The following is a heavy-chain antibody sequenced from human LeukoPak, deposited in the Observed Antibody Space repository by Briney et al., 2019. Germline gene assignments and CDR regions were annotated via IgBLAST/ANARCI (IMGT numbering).Heavy chain of an antibody. J-gene: IGHJ4*02. Sequence: GGSLRLSCAASGVMFPSYWMTWVRQAPREGLEWVANIKQDGSEKYYVDSVKGRFTISRDNAKNSLYLQMNSLRAEDTAVYYCARGDKYIAFSPPLQGFDYWGQGTLVTVSS. D-gene: IGHD3-3*02. CDR2: IKQDGSEK. CDR3: ARGDKYIAFSPPLQGFDY. CDR1: GVMFPSYW. V-gene: IGHV3-7*02.